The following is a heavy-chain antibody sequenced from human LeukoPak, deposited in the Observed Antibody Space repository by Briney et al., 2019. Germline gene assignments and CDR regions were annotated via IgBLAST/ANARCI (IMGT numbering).Heavy chain of an antibody. V-gene: IGHV1-69*04. J-gene: IGHJ6*03. CDR1: GGTFSSYA. CDR3: ARNAAVADYYYYYMDV. Sequence: GSSAKVSCTASGGTFSSYAISWVRQAPGQGLEWMGRIIPILGIANYAQKFQGRVTITADKSTSTAYMELSSLRSEDTAVYYCARNAAVADYYYYYMDVWGKGTTVTVSS. CDR2: IIPILGIA. D-gene: IGHD6-19*01.